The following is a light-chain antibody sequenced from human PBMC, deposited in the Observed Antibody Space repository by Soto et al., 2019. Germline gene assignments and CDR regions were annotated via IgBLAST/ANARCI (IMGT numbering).Light chain of an antibody. CDR2: GAS. CDR3: LDYGSSTFT. Sequence: EIVMTQSPATLSVSPGERATLSCRASQSVSSDLAWYQQKPGQAPRLLIYGASTRATGIPARFSGSGSGTEFTLTISRLEPEDFAVYYCLDYGSSTFTFGPGTTVDIK. J-gene: IGKJ3*01. V-gene: IGKV3-15*01. CDR1: QSVSSD.